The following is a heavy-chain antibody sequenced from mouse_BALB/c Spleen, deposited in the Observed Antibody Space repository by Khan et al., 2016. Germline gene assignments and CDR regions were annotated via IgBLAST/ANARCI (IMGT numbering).Heavy chain of an antibody. CDR2: ISYSGST. J-gene: IGHJ3*01. CDR1: GYSITSDYA. V-gene: IGHV3-2*02. CDR3: ARQAY. Sequence: EVQLQESGPGLVKPSQSLSLTCTVTGYSITSDYAWNWIRQFPGNKLEWMGYISYSGSTSYNPSLKSRISITRDTSKNQFFLQLNSMTTEDTATYYCARQAYWGQGTLVTVSA.